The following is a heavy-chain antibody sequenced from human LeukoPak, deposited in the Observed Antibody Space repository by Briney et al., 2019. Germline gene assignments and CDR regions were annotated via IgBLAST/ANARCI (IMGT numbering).Heavy chain of an antibody. CDR1: RYTLSRYV. Sequence: GGAVKDSRKASRYTLSRYVIRWVRPAPGQGLEGVGWISSYNGNTNYAQKLQGRVTMTTDTSTSTAYIELRSLRSADTAVYYCARVYDILTGYLPYYYYYMDVWGKGTTVTVSS. CDR2: ISSYNGNT. D-gene: IGHD3-9*01. V-gene: IGHV1-18*01. J-gene: IGHJ6*03. CDR3: ARVYDILTGYLPYYYYYMDV.